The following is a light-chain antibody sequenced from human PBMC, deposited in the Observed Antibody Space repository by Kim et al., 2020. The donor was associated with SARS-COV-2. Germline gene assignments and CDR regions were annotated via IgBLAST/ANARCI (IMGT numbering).Light chain of an antibody. Sequence: SASVGDRVTITCRASQNISTDLTWYQQKPGKAPKLLIYDASSLQSGGPSRFSGSGSGTDFTLTISNLQPEDFATYYCQQSYNLITFGQGTRLEIK. CDR1: QNISTD. J-gene: IGKJ5*01. CDR3: QQSYNLIT. CDR2: DAS. V-gene: IGKV1-39*01.